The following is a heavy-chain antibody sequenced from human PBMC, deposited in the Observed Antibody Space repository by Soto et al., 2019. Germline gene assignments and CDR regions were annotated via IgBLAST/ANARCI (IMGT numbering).Heavy chain of an antibody. CDR3: ATEPFYYDATNGYYNMDV. D-gene: IGHD3-22*01. V-gene: IGHV1-24*01. CDR1: GYSLTELS. CDR2: FDPEDGET. J-gene: IGHJ6*02. Sequence: ASVKVSCKVSGYSLTELSMHWVRQAPGKGLEWMGGFDPEDGETIYAQKFQGRVTMTEDTSTDTAYMELSSLRSEDTAVYYCATEPFYYDATNGYYNMDVWGQGTTVTVSS.